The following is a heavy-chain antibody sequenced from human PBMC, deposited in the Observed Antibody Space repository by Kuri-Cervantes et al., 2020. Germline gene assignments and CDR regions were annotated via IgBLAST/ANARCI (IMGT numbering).Heavy chain of an antibody. Sequence: GESLKISCAASGFTFSDYYMSWIRQAPGKGLEWVSYISSSGSTIYYADSVKGRFTISRDNAKNSLYLQMNSLRDDDTAVYYCARTTSPAMGHYFDYWGQGTLVTVSS. J-gene: IGHJ4*02. CDR1: GFTFSDYY. D-gene: IGHD5-18*01. CDR2: ISSSGSTI. CDR3: ARTTSPAMGHYFDY. V-gene: IGHV3-11*04.